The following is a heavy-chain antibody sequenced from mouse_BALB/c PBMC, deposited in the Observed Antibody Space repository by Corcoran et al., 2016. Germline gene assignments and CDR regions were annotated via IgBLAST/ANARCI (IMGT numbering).Heavy chain of an antibody. CDR2: INPRSRGT. J-gene: IGHJ2*01. CDR1: GYTFTDYN. CDR3: ARWGITTLDY. D-gene: IGHD1-1*01. Sequence: EVLLQQSGPELVKPGASVTLTCKASGYTFTDYNMDWVKQSHGQSLEWIGDINPRSRGTIYNQTFEGRATLTVNKSSNTAYMELRSLTSEDTAVYYCARWGITTLDYWGQGTTVTVSS. V-gene: IGHV1-18*01.